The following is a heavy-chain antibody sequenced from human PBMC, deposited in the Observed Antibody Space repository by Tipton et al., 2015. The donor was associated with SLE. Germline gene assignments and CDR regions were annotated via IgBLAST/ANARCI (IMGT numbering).Heavy chain of an antibody. D-gene: IGHD3-16*01. V-gene: IGHV4-38-2*02. CDR1: GYSVYSHY. CDR2: IFHSGST. Sequence: TLSLTCNVFGYSVYSHYWGWIRQPPGKGLGWIGNIFHSGSTYYNPSLKSRLTISVDTSKNQFSLTLTSVTAADTAVYYCARDGATDGVDVWGQGTTVTVSS. J-gene: IGHJ6*02. CDR3: ARDGATDGVDV.